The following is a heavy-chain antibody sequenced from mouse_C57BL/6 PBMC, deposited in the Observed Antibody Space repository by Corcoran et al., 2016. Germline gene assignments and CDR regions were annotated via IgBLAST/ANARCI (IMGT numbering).Heavy chain of an antibody. Sequence: QVQLQQSGAELVKPGASVKISCKASGYAFSSYWMNWVKQRPGKGLEWIGQIYPGDGDTNYNGKFKGKATLTADKSSSTAYMQLSSLTSEDSAVYFCARDLDYYGSSFYAMDYWGQGTSVTVSS. D-gene: IGHD1-1*01. CDR1: GYAFSSYW. V-gene: IGHV1-80*01. CDR2: IYPGDGDT. J-gene: IGHJ4*01. CDR3: ARDLDYYGSSFYAMDY.